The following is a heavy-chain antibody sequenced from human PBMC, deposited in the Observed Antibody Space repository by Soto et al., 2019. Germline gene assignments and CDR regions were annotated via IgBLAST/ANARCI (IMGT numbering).Heavy chain of an antibody. CDR2: ISSSSSYI. CDR3: ARVRAVDWLLTARSYGMDV. CDR1: GFTFSSYS. J-gene: IGHJ6*02. V-gene: IGHV3-21*01. Sequence: WGSLRLSCAASGFTFSSYSMNWVRQAPGKGLEWVSSISSSSSYIYYADSVKGRFTISRDNAKNSLYLQMNSLRAEDTAVYYCARVRAVDWLLTARSYGMDVWGQGTTVTVSS. D-gene: IGHD3-9*01.